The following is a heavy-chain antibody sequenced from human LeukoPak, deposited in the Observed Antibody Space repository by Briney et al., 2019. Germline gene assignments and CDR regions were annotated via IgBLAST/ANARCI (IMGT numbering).Heavy chain of an antibody. CDR2: IYPGDSDT. D-gene: IGHD3-3*01. V-gene: IGHV5-51*01. CDR1: GYSFTSYW. Sequence: GESLKISCKGSGYSFTSYWIGWVCQMPGKGLEWMGIIYPGDSDTRYSPSFQGQVTISADKSISTAYLQWSSLKASDTAMYYCARHRTPVLRFLEWLFGYFDYWGQGTLVTVSS. CDR3: ARHRTPVLRFLEWLFGYFDY. J-gene: IGHJ4*02.